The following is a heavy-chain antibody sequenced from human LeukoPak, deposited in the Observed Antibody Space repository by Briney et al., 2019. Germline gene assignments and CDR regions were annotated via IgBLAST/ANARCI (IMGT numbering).Heavy chain of an antibody. CDR3: ARHGDSSGYYARAFDI. J-gene: IGHJ3*02. V-gene: IGHV5-51*01. CDR2: IYPGDSDT. Sequence: GESLKISCKGSGYSFTSYWIGWVRQMPGKGLEWVGIIYPGDSDTRYSPSFQGQVTISADKSISTAYLQWSSLKASDTAMYYCARHGDSSGYYARAFDIWGQGTMVTVSS. CDR1: GYSFTSYW. D-gene: IGHD3-22*01.